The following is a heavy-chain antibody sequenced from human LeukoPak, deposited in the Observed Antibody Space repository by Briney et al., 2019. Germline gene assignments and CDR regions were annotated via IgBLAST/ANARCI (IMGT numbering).Heavy chain of an antibody. Sequence: SETLSLTCTVSGGSISSSSYYWGWIRQPPGKGLEWIGSIYYSGSTYYNPSLKSRVTISVDTSKNQFSLKLSSVTAADTAVYYCARHDITMVRGVSLNWFDPWGQGTLVTVSS. CDR1: GGSISSSSYY. J-gene: IGHJ5*02. D-gene: IGHD3-10*01. CDR3: ARHDITMVRGVSLNWFDP. CDR2: IYYSGST. V-gene: IGHV4-39*01.